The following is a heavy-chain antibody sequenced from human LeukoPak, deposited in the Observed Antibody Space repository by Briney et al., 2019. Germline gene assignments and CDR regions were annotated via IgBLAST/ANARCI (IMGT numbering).Heavy chain of an antibody. CDR1: GGSISSGYY. CDR3: ARAGEWELLWNWFDP. V-gene: IGHV4-38-2*02. Sequence: SETLSLTCTVSGGSISSGYYWGWIRQPPGKGLEWIGSIYHSGSTYYNPSLKSRVTISVDTSKNQFSLKLSSVTAADTAVYYCARAGEWELLWNWFDPRGQGTLVTVSS. D-gene: IGHD1-26*01. CDR2: IYHSGST. J-gene: IGHJ5*02.